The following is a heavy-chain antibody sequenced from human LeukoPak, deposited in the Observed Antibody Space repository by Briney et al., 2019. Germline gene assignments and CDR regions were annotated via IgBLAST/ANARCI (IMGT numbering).Heavy chain of an antibody. V-gene: IGHV3-33*01. J-gene: IGHJ4*02. D-gene: IGHD2-2*01. Sequence: GGSLRLSCAASGFTFSSYGMHWVRQAPGKGLEWVAVIWYDGSNKYYADSVKGRFTISRDNSKNTLYLQMNSLKTEDTAVYYYTTNSPGKPAAVNYWGQGTLVTVSS. CDR2: IWYDGSNK. CDR1: GFTFSSYG. CDR3: TTNSPGKPAAVNY.